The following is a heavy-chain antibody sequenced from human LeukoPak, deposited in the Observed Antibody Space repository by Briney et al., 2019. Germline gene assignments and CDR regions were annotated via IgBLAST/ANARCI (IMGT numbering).Heavy chain of an antibody. CDR3: AKGPRPDISVAHTLER. CDR2: ISSRGDST. Sequence: GGSLRLSCAASGFTLNNYAMTWVRQAPGRGLEWVSTISSRGDSTYDADSVRGRFTTSRDSSQNSLYLQMNSPRAEDTAVYYYAKGPRPDISVAHTLERWGQGTLVTVSS. D-gene: IGHD6-19*01. CDR1: GFTLNNYA. J-gene: IGHJ4*01. V-gene: IGHV3-23*01.